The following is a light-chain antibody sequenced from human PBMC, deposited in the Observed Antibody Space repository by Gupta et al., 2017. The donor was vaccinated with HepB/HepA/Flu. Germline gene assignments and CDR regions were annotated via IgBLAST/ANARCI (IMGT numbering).Light chain of an antibody. CDR1: QSIGKR. CDR2: KAS. J-gene: IGKJ1*01. Sequence: DIQMTQSPSTLSASVGDRVTITCRASQSIGKRLAWYQQKPGKAPKLLIYKASGLEGGVPSRFSGSGSGTEFTLTINSLQPDDFATYYCQQYSNYWTFGQGTKVGIK. CDR3: QQYSNYWT. V-gene: IGKV1-5*03.